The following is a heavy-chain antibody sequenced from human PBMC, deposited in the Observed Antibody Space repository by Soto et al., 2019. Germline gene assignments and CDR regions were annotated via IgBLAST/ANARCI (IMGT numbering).Heavy chain of an antibody. CDR2: ISWDGGST. D-gene: IGHD6-19*01. CDR1: GFTFDDYT. CDR3: AKDILGGAVAGTGMDV. V-gene: IGHV3-43*01. J-gene: IGHJ6*02. Sequence: GGSLRLSCAASGFTFDDYTMHWVRQAPGKGLEWVSLISWDGGSTYYADSVKGRFTISRDNSKNSLYLQMNSLRTEDTALYYCAKDILGGAVAGTGMDVWGQGTTVTVSS.